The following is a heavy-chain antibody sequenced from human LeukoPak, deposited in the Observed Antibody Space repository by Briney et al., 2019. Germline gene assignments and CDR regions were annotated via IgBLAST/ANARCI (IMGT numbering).Heavy chain of an antibody. D-gene: IGHD3-16*01. CDR1: GYTFTGYY. V-gene: IGHV1-2*02. CDR3: ARDLGDVDQISFDY. J-gene: IGHJ4*02. Sequence: ASVKVSCKASGYTFTGYYIHWVRQAPGQGLECMGWINPNSGGTNYAQKFQGRVTMTRDTSTSTVYMELSSLRSEDTAVYYCARDLGDVDQISFDYWGQGTLVTVSS. CDR2: INPNSGGT.